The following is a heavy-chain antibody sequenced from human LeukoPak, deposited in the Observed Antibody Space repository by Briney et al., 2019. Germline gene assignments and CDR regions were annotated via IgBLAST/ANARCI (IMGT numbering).Heavy chain of an antibody. CDR1: GYTFTSYY. D-gene: IGHD2-2*01. V-gene: IGHV1-2*02. CDR2: INPNSGGT. Sequence: ASVKVSCKASGYTFTSYYMHWVRQAPGQGLEWMGWINPNSGGTNYAQKFQGRVTMTRDTSISTAYMELSRLRSDDTAVYYCARTCSSTSCYASPYYFDYWGQGTLVTVSS. J-gene: IGHJ4*02. CDR3: ARTCSSTSCYASPYYFDY.